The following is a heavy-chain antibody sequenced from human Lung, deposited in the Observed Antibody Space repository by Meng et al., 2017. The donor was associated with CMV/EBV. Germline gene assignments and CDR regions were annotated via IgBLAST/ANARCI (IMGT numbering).Heavy chain of an antibody. Sequence: SXAASGFIFSNYAMSWVRQAPGKGLEWISFMSGSGSMMFYVDSVRGRFTISRDSSKNTLYLQMNSLRDEDTAVYYCAKKGGDGALHYFDYWGQGTXVTVSS. CDR3: AKKGGDGALHYFDY. CDR2: MSGSGSMM. D-gene: IGHD3-16*01. V-gene: IGHV3-23*01. J-gene: IGHJ4*02. CDR1: GFIFSNYA.